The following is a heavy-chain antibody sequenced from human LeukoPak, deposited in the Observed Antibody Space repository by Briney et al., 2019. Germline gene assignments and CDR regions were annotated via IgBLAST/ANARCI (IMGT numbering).Heavy chain of an antibody. J-gene: IGHJ4*02. Sequence: PSETLSLTCAVYGGSFSGYYWSWIRQPPGKGLEWIGEINHSGSTNYNPSLKSRVAISVDTPKNQFSLKLSSVTAADTAVYYCARGGRFHYWGQGTLVTVSS. CDR3: ARGGRFHY. CDR2: INHSGST. V-gene: IGHV4-34*01. CDR1: GGSFSGYY.